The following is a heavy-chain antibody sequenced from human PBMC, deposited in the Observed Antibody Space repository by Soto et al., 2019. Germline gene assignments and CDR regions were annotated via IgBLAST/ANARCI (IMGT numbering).Heavy chain of an antibody. CDR1: GGSVSNDNFY. D-gene: IGHD3-16*01. CDR2: AHSSGIT. CDR3: ARGLTMGQLPSHFDH. V-gene: IGHV4-61*01. Sequence: SETLSLTCTVSGGSVSNDNFYWSWIRQPPGKGLEWIGYAHSSGITNYNPSLKRRVTISVDPSRNQFSLRLSSVTAADTAVYYCARGLTMGQLPSHFDHWGQGTLVTVSS. J-gene: IGHJ5*02.